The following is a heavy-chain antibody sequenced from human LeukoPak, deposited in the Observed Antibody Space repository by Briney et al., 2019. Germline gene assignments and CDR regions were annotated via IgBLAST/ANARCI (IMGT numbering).Heavy chain of an antibody. CDR3: AKDGRFRGVSTLDY. Sequence: GGSLGLSCAASGFTFSSYGMHWVRQAPGKGLEWVAFIRYDGSNKYYADSVKGRFTISRDNSKNTLYLQMNSLRAEDTAVYYCAKDGRFRGVSTLDYWGQGTLVTVSS. V-gene: IGHV3-30*02. CDR1: GFTFSSYG. CDR2: IRYDGSNK. J-gene: IGHJ4*02. D-gene: IGHD3-10*01.